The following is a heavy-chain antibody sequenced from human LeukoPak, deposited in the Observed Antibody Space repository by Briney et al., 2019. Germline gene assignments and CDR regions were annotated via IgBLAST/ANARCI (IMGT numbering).Heavy chain of an antibody. CDR3: ASSPRLTTSWFLFDS. Sequence: SATLSPTCSVSGDSFSNYYWTWIRQPPGEVLEWIGYVYYSGSTNYNPSLKNRLHLSVDTSKNRSSLQLSSVSAADTAVYYCASSPRLTTSWFLFDSWGHGTLVTVSS. J-gene: IGHJ5*01. D-gene: IGHD2-2*01. CDR2: VYYSGST. CDR1: GDSFSNYY. V-gene: IGHV4-59*08.